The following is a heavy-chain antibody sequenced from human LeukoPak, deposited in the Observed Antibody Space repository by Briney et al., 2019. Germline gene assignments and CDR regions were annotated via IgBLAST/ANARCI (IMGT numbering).Heavy chain of an antibody. J-gene: IGHJ4*02. CDR1: GFTFSSYS. CDR3: ATDGGPGYSSSWYLY. V-gene: IGHV3-48*01. CDR2: ISSSSATI. Sequence: TGGSLRLSCAVSGFTFSSYSMNWVRQAPGKGLEWVSYISSSSATIFYADSVKGRFTISRDNAKNSLYLQMNSLRAEDTAVYYCATDGGPGYSSSWYLYWGQGTLVTVSS. D-gene: IGHD6-13*01.